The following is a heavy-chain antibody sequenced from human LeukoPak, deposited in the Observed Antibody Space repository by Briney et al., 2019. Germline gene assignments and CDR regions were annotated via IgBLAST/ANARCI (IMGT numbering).Heavy chain of an antibody. CDR2: ISGSGGST. J-gene: IGHJ4*02. CDR1: GFTFSTYA. V-gene: IGHV3-23*01. Sequence: PGGSLRLSCAASGFTFSTYAMSWVRQAPGKGLDWVSAISGSGGSTYYADSVKGRFTISRDSSKNTLYLQMNSLRAEDTAVYYCARDGYVWGSYRAVDYWGQGTLVTVSS. D-gene: IGHD3-16*02. CDR3: ARDGYVWGSYRAVDY.